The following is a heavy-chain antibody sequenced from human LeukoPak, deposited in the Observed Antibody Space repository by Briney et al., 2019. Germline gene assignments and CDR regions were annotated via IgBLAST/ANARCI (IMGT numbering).Heavy chain of an antibody. CDR3: ARLIAAAGHFDY. CDR1: GGSISSSSNY. V-gene: IGHV4-39*01. D-gene: IGHD6-13*01. J-gene: IGHJ4*02. Sequence: SETLSLTCTVSGGSISSSSNYWGWIRQPPGKGLEWIGSIYYSGSTYYNPSLKSRVTISVDTSKNQFSLKLSSVTAADTAVYYCARLIAAAGHFDYWGQGTLVTVSS. CDR2: IYYSGST.